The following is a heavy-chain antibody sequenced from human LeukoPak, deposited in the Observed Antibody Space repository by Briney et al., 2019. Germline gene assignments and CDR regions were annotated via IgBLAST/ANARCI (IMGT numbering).Heavy chain of an antibody. V-gene: IGHV3-30-3*01. CDR1: GFTFSSYA. CDR2: ISYDGSNK. Sequence: GGSLRLSCAASGFTFSSYATHWVRQAPGKGLEWVAVISYDGSNKYYADSVKGRFTISRDNSKNTLYLQMNSLRAEDTAVYYCARPRITDYYYYGMDVWGQGTTVTVSS. CDR3: ARPRITDYYYYGMDV. J-gene: IGHJ6*02. D-gene: IGHD3-16*01.